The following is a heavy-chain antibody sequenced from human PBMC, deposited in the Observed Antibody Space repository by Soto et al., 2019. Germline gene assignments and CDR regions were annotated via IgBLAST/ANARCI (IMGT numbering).Heavy chain of an antibody. J-gene: IGHJ4*02. V-gene: IGHV1-69*01. CDR2: VIPIFGST. Sequence: QVQLVQSGAEVKKPGSSVKVSCKASGGIFRSFAISWVRQAPGQGLEWMGGVIPIFGSTNYAQKFQGRVTIIADESTSTAYMELSNLRSDDTAVYYCAREREAGQPYFDYWVQGTLVTVSS. CDR3: AREREAGQPYFDY. D-gene: IGHD6-19*01. CDR1: GGIFRSFA.